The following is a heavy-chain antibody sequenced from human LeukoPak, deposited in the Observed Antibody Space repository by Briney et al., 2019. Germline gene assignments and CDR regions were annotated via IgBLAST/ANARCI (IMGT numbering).Heavy chain of an antibody. CDR3: AGLIRPGWFDP. D-gene: IGHD1-14*01. CDR2: IYYSGST. J-gene: IGHJ5*02. Sequence: SETLSLTCTVSGASISSSTDYWGWIRRPPGKGLKWIANIYYSGSTYYNPSLNRGVTISVDTSKSQFTLKLSSVTAADTAVYYCAGLIRPGWFDPWGQGTLVTVSS. V-gene: IGHV4-39*01. CDR1: GASISSSTDY.